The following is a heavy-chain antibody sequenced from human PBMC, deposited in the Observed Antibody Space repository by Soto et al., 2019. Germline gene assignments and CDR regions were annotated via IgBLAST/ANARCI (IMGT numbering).Heavy chain of an antibody. J-gene: IGHJ6*03. CDR2: IKSKTDGGTT. D-gene: IGHD3-10*01. CDR1: GFTFSNAW. V-gene: IGHV3-15*01. Sequence: GGSLRLSCAASGFTFSNAWMSWVRQAPGKGLEWVGRIKSKTDGGTTDYAAPVKGRFTISRDDSKNTLYLQMNSLKTEDTAVYYCTTDVRLYYGSGSYSNYYYYYYMDVWGKGTTVTVSS. CDR3: TTDVRLYYGSGSYSNYYYYYYMDV.